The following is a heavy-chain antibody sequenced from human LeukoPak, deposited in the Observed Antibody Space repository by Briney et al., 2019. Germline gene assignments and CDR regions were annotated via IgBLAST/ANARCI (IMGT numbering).Heavy chain of an antibody. CDR2: ISWNSGSI. J-gene: IGHJ3*02. CDR1: GFTFDDYA. V-gene: IGHV3-9*01. Sequence: GRSLRLSCAASGFTFDDYAMHWVRQAPGKGLEWVPGISWNSGSIGYADSVKGRFTISRDNAKNSLYLQMNSLRAEDTALYYCAKDIGYGDYVWAFDIWGQGTMVTVSS. D-gene: IGHD4-17*01. CDR3: AKDIGYGDYVWAFDI.